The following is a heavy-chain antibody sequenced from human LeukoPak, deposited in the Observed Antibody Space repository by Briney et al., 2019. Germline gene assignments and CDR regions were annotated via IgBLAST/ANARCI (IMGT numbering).Heavy chain of an antibody. CDR1: GFTFSSYA. Sequence: GRSLRLSCAASGFTFSSYAMHWVRQAPGKGLEWVAVISYDGSNKYYADSVKGRFTISRDNSKNTLYLQMNSLRAEDTAVYYCARSSPALLRRENWYFDLWGRGTLVTVSS. CDR2: ISYDGSNK. J-gene: IGHJ2*01. CDR3: ARSSPALLRRENWYFDL. D-gene: IGHD5-24*01. V-gene: IGHV3-30-3*01.